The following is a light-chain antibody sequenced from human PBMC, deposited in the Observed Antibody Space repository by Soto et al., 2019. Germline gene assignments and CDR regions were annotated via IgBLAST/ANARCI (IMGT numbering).Light chain of an antibody. J-gene: IGKJ1*01. CDR3: QQYGSPPRT. Sequence: EIVLTQSPGTLSLSAGERATLSCRASQSVSSSLVWYQQKPGQAPRLLIYDASTRATGTPDRFSGSGSGTDFTLTISRLEPEDFAVYSCQQYGSPPRTFSQGTKVEI. V-gene: IGKV3-20*01. CDR1: QSVSSS. CDR2: DAS.